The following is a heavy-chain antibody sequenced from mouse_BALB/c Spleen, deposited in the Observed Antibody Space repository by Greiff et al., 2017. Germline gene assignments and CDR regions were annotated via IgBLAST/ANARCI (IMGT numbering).Heavy chain of an antibody. V-gene: IGHV2-9*02. Sequence: VKLMESGPGLVAPSQSLSITCTVSGFSLTSYGVHWVRQPPGKGLEWLGVIWAGGSTNYNSALMSRLSISKDNSKSQVFLKMNSLQTDDTAMYYCARYYYGSSHEDAMDYWGQGTSVTVSS. CDR2: IWAGGST. CDR1: GFSLTSYG. J-gene: IGHJ4*01. D-gene: IGHD1-1*01. CDR3: ARYYYGSSHEDAMDY.